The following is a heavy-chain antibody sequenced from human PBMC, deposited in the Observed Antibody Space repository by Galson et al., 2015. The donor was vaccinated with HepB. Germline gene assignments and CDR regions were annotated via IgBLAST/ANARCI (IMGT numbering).Heavy chain of an antibody. Sequence: SVKVSCKASGYTFTGYYMHWVRQAPGQGLEWMGWINPNSGGTNYAQKFQGRVTMTRDTSISTAYMELSRLRSDDTAVYYCARDFGVTLGSDWYFDLWGRGTLVTVSS. CDR1: GYTFTGYY. CDR2: INPNSGGT. CDR3: ARDFGVTLGSDWYFDL. D-gene: IGHD4-23*01. J-gene: IGHJ2*01. V-gene: IGHV1-2*02.